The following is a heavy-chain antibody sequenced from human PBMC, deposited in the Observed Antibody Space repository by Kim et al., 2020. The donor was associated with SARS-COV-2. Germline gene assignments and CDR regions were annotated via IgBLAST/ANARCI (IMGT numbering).Heavy chain of an antibody. V-gene: IGHV1-3*01. D-gene: IGHD1-26*01. Sequence: ASVKVSCKASGYTFTSYAMHWVRQAPGQRLEWMGWINAGNGNTKYSQKFQGRVTITRDTSASTAYMELSSLRSEDTAVYYCARDLISGSPLGYWGQGTLVTVSS. CDR3: ARDLISGSPLGY. CDR1: GYTFTSYA. J-gene: IGHJ4*02. CDR2: INAGNGNT.